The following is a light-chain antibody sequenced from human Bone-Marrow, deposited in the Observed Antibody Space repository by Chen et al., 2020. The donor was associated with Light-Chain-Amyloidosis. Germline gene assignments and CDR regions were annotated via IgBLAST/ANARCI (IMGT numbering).Light chain of an antibody. V-gene: IGKV4-1*01. CDR2: WAS. CDR1: LSVFYSSKNKNY. CDR3: QQCYSTPYT. Sequence: IVMSQSPDSLPVSLCESATINFKSRLSVFYSSKNKNYLTWYQQKPGQPPKLLIYWASTRESGVPDRFSGSGSGTDFTLTISSLQAEDVAVYYCQQCYSTPYTFGQGTKLEIQ. J-gene: IGKJ2*01.